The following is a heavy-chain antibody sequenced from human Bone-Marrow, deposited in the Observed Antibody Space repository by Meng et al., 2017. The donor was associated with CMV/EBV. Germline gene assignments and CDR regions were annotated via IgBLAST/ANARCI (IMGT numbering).Heavy chain of an antibody. D-gene: IGHD2-2*01. V-gene: IGHV1-2*02. CDR3: ARAQHYGMDV. J-gene: IGHJ6*02. CDR2: INPNSGGT. CDR1: GYTFTGYY. Sequence: ASLKVSCKASGYTFTGYYMHWVRQAPGQGLEWMGWINPNSGGTNYAQKFQGRVTMTRNTSISTAYMELSSLRSEDTAVYYCARAQHYGMDVWSQGTTVTVSS.